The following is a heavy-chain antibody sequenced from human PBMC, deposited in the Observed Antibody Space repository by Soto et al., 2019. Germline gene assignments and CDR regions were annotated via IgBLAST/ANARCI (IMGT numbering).Heavy chain of an antibody. CDR2: IKSKTDGGTT. D-gene: IGHD4-17*01. CDR1: GFTFSNAW. CDR3: TTDVGGAVTTPYYYYGMDV. V-gene: IGHV3-15*01. J-gene: IGHJ6*02. Sequence: GGSLRLSCAASGFTFSNAWMSWVRQAPGKGLEWVGRIKSKTDGGTTDYAAPVKGRFTISRDDSKNTLYLQMNSLKTEDTAVYYCTTDVGGAVTTPYYYYGMDVWGQGTTVTVSS.